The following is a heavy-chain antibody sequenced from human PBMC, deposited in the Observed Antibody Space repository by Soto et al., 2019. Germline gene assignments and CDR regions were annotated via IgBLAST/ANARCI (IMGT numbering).Heavy chain of an antibody. J-gene: IGHJ5*02. CDR3: ARDFRRYYDSSGYSEFDP. V-gene: IGHV1-69*04. Sequence: GASVKVSCKASGGTFSSYSISWVRQAPGQGLEWMGRVIPILNKADYAQKFQGRVTITADKPTGTAYMELNSLRSADTAVYYCARDFRRYYDSSGYSEFDPWGQGTLVTRLL. CDR2: VIPILNKA. CDR1: GGTFSSYS. D-gene: IGHD3-22*01.